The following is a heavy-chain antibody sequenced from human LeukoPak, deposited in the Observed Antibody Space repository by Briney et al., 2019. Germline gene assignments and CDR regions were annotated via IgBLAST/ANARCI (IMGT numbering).Heavy chain of an antibody. J-gene: IGHJ4*02. CDR1: GFTFSSYS. Sequence: GGSLRLSCAASGFTFSSYSMNWVRQAPGKGLEWVSYISSSSSTIYYADSVKGRFTISRDNAKNSLYLQMNSLRAEGTAVYYCARDLPIVVVPAAINYWGQGTLVTVSS. CDR3: ARDLPIVVVPAAINY. D-gene: IGHD2-2*01. V-gene: IGHV3-48*01. CDR2: ISSSSSTI.